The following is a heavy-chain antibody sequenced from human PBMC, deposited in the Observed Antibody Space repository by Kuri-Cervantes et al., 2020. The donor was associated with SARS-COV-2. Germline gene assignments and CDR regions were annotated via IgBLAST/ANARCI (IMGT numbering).Heavy chain of an antibody. J-gene: IGHJ6*02. Sequence: GESLKISCAASGFTVSSNYMSWVRQAPGKGLEWVSVIYSGGSTYYADSVKGRFTVSRDNARNSLFLQMSSLRAEDTAVYYCARGGDIVVLPAAIGYYYGMDVWGQGTTVTVSS. CDR1: GFTVSSNY. CDR3: ARGGDIVVLPAAIGYYYGMDV. D-gene: IGHD2-2*01. V-gene: IGHV3-66*01. CDR2: IYSGGST.